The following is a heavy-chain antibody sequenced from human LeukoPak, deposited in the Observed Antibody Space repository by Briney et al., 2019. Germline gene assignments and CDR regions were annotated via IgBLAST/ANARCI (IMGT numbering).Heavy chain of an antibody. D-gene: IGHD6-13*01. CDR1: GGSISSYY. CDR3: ARHSHTYSSSWYRSWFDP. J-gene: IGHJ5*02. V-gene: IGHV4-59*08. CDR2: IYYSGST. Sequence: SETLSLTCTVSGGSISSYYWSWIRQPPGKGLEWIGYIYYSGSTNYNPSLKSRVTISVDTSKNQFSLKLSSVTAADTAVYYCARHSHTYSSSWYRSWFDPWGQGTLVTVSS.